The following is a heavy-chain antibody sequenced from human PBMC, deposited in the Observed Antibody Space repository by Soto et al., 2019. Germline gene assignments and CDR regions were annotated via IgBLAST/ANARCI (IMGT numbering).Heavy chain of an antibody. CDR1: GYTFTSYD. Sequence: QVQLVQSGAEVKQPGASVKVSCKASGYTFTSYDINWVRQATGQGLEWMGWMNPNSGNTGYAQKFQGRVTMTRNTSISTAYMEPSSLRSEDTAVYYCAREHSSSWRFDYWGQGTLVTVSS. D-gene: IGHD6-13*01. CDR2: MNPNSGNT. J-gene: IGHJ4*02. V-gene: IGHV1-8*01. CDR3: AREHSSSWRFDY.